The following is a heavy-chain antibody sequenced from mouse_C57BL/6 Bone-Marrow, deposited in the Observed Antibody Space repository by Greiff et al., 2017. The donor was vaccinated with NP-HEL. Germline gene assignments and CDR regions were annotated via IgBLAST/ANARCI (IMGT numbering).Heavy chain of an antibody. J-gene: IGHJ3*01. CDR2: IYPGDGAP. CDR3: ARGAY. CDR1: GYAFRHYW. Sequence: VQLQQSGAELVKPGASVKISCKASGYAFRHYWMHWVKQRPGKGLEWIGQIYPGDGAPHYNGKFKDTATLTADQSSRTAYMQRSRLTSEDSAVYFCARGAYWGQGTLVTVSA. V-gene: IGHV1-80*01.